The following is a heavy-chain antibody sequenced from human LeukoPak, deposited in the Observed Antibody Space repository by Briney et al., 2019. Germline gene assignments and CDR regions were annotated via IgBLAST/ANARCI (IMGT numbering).Heavy chain of an antibody. V-gene: IGHV4-4*07. CDR1: GDSMNFYY. CDR2: IYTVGST. Sequence: SETLSLTCSVSGDSMNFYYWSWIRQPAEKGLEWIGRIYTVGSTNYNPSLKSRVTMSVDTSKNQFSLRLTSVTAADTAVYYCARGQGTVNFDYWGQGTLVTVSS. J-gene: IGHJ4*02. D-gene: IGHD1-1*01. CDR3: ARGQGTVNFDY.